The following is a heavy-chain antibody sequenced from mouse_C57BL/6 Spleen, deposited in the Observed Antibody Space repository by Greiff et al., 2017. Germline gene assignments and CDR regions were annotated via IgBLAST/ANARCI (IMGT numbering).Heavy chain of an antibody. CDR1: GYTFTSYW. CDR3: ARPSDYYGSRGYYAMDY. Sequence: QVQLQQPGAELVKPGASVKMSCKASGYTFTSYWITWVKQRPGQGLEWIGDIYPGSGSTNYNEKFKSKATLTVDTSSSTAYMQLSSLTSEDSAVYYCARPSDYYGSRGYYAMDYWGQGTSVTVSS. D-gene: IGHD1-1*01. V-gene: IGHV1-55*01. J-gene: IGHJ4*01. CDR2: IYPGSGST.